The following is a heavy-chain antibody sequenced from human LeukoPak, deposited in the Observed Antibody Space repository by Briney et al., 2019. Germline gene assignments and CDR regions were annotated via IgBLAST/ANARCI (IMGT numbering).Heavy chain of an antibody. CDR2: ISCSGGTT. J-gene: IGHJ4*02. CDR3: AKDLGDLDY. Sequence: PAGSLTLSCAASGFTISSYAMSWVRQPPGKGLEWVSSISCSGGTTYYADSVKGRFTISRDNSKNTLYLQMNSLRAEDTAVYYCAKDLGDLDYWGQGTLVTVSS. D-gene: IGHD3-10*01. V-gene: IGHV3-23*01. CDR1: GFTISSYA.